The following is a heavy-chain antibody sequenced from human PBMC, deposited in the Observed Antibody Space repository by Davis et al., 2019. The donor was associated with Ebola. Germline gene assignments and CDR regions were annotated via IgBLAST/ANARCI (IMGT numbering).Heavy chain of an antibody. CDR1: GFILTNYA. Sequence: ASVKVSCKASGFILTNYAIHWVRQAPGQRLEWMGWVHGGNGNTKYSQRFQGRVTMTTDTSTSTAYMELRSLRSDDTAVYYCARRGYSYELDYWGQGTLVTVSS. J-gene: IGHJ4*02. CDR3: ARRGYSYELDY. V-gene: IGHV1-3*01. CDR2: VHGGNGNT. D-gene: IGHD5-18*01.